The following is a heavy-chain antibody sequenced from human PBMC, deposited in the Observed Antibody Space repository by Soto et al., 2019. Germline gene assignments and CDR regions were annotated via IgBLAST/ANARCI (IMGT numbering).Heavy chain of an antibody. Sequence: GGSLRLSCAASGFTFSSYAMHWVRQAPGKGLEWVAVISYDGSKKYYADSVKGRVTISIDNSKNTLYLQMNSLRAEDTAVYYCSRDLVYPAAGTMGWFDPWGQGTLVTVSS. J-gene: IGHJ5*02. V-gene: IGHV3-30*04. CDR1: GFTFSSYA. CDR3: SRDLVYPAAGTMGWFDP. D-gene: IGHD6-13*01. CDR2: ISYDGSKK.